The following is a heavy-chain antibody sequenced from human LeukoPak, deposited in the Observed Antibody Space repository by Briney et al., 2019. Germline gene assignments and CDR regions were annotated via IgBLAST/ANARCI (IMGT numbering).Heavy chain of an antibody. CDR2: ISSSSSYT. CDR3: ARDRTAAAGTPRDFDY. CDR1: GFTFSDYY. J-gene: IGHJ4*02. Sequence: GGSLRLSCAASGFTFSDYYMSWLRQAPGKGLEWVSYISSSSSYTNYADSVKGRFTISRDNAKNSLYLQMNSLRAEDTAVYYCARDRTAAAGTPRDFDYWGQGTLVTVSS. V-gene: IGHV3-11*06. D-gene: IGHD6-13*01.